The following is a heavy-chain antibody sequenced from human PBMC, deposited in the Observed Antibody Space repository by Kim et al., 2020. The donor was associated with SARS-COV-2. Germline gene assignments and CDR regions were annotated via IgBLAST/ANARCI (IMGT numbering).Heavy chain of an antibody. J-gene: IGHJ4*02. D-gene: IGHD6-19*01. CDR3: ARKSGWFPFGIDY. Sequence: YNQSRKSRVTISVDTSKNQFSLKLSSVTAADTAVYYCARKSGWFPFGIDYWGQGTLVTVSS. V-gene: IGHV4-34*01.